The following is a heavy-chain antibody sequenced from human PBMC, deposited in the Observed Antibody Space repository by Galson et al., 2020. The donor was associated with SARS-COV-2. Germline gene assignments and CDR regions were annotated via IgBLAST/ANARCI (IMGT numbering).Heavy chain of an antibody. CDR1: GFTFSTYW. D-gene: IGHD2-2*01. Sequence: QLGESLKISCAASGFTFSTYWMSWVRQAPGKGLQWVANIKQDGSEKYYVDSVRGRFTISRDNAKNSLYLQMSSLRVEDTAVYFCARRVQSYRAPKTWGWDIVGAPPAYYETSSYYARGVWGQGTTVTVSS. V-gene: IGHV3-7*01. CDR2: IKQDGSEK. CDR3: ARRVQSYRAPKTWGWDIVGAPPAYYETSSYYARGV. J-gene: IGHJ6*02.